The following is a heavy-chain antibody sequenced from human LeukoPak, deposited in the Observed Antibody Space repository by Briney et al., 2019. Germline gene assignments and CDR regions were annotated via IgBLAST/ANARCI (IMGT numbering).Heavy chain of an antibody. CDR2: IYTSGST. D-gene: IGHD3-3*01. V-gene: IGHV4-4*09. Sequence: SETLSLTCTVSGGSISSYYWSWIRQPPGKGLEWIGYIYTSGSTNYNPSLKSRVTISVDTSKNQFSLKLSSVTAADTAVYYCARRGYDFWSGYYREYYYYYYMDVWGKGTTVTVSS. CDR3: ARRGYDFWSGYYREYYYYYYMDV. CDR1: GGSISSYY. J-gene: IGHJ6*03.